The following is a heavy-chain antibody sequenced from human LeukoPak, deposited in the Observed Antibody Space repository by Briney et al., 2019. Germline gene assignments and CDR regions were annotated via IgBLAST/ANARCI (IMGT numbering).Heavy chain of an antibody. CDR1: GYTFTSYD. V-gene: IGHV1-8*01. D-gene: IGHD6-13*01. CDR3: ARGRSIAAAGRGPLGY. CDR2: RNPNSGNT. J-gene: IGHJ4*02. Sequence: ASVKVSCKASGYTFTSYDINWVRQATGQGLEWMGWRNPNSGNTGYAHKFQGRVTKTRNTSISTAYMELSSLRSGDTAVYYCARGRSIAAAGRGPLGYWGQGTLVTVSS.